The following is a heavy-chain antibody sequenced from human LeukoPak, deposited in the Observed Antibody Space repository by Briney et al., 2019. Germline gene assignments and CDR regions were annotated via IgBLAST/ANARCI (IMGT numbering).Heavy chain of an antibody. CDR1: GFTFSYYW. CDR3: VRSYRDLTGYYNHFDY. D-gene: IGHD3-9*01. CDR2: INSEGTST. V-gene: IGHV3-74*01. J-gene: IGHJ4*02. Sequence: AGGSLRLYCAASGFTFSYYWMHWVRQAPGKGLVWVSRINSEGTSTSFADSVKGRFTVSRDNAKNTLYLQMNSLRPEDTAVYYCVRSYRDLTGYYNHFDYWGQGNLVTVSS.